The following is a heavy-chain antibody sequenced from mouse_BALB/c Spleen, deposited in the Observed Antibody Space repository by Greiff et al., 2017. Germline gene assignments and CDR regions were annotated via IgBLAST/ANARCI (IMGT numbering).Heavy chain of an antibody. CDR1: GYTFSSYW. CDR2: ILPGSGST. V-gene: IGHV1-9*01. J-gene: IGHJ2*01. Sequence: QVQLQQSGAELMKPGASVKISCKATGYTFSSYWIEWVKQRPGHGLEWIGEILPGSGSTNYNEKFKGKATFTADTSSNTAYMQLSSLTSEDSAVYYCAREGYYYGSTLDYWGQGTTLTVSS. D-gene: IGHD1-1*01. CDR3: AREGYYYGSTLDY.